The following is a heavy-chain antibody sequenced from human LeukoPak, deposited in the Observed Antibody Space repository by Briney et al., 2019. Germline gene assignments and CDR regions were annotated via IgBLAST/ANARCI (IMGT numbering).Heavy chain of an antibody. V-gene: IGHV4-39*07. Sequence: SETLSLTCTVSGGSISSSSYYWGWIRQPPGKGLEWIGSIYYSGSTYYNPSLKSRVTISVDTSKNQFSLKLSSVTAADTAVYYCARARPSSRLDYWGQGTLVTVSS. D-gene: IGHD6-13*01. CDR3: ARARPSSRLDY. CDR1: GGSISSSSYY. CDR2: IYYSGST. J-gene: IGHJ4*02.